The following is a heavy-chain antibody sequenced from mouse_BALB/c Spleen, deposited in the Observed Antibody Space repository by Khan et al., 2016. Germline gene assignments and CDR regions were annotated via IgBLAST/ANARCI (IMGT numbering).Heavy chain of an antibody. CDR2: INPDSSTI. CDR3: ARGRWYGAMDY. Sequence: EVKLLESGGGLVQPGGSLKFSCAASGFDFSRYWMSWVRQAPGKGLEWIGEINPDSSTINYTPSLKDKFIISRDNAKNTLYLQMSKVRSEDTALYYCARGRWYGAMDYWGQGTSVTVSS. D-gene: IGHD2-1*01. J-gene: IGHJ4*01. V-gene: IGHV4-1*02. CDR1: GFDFSRYW.